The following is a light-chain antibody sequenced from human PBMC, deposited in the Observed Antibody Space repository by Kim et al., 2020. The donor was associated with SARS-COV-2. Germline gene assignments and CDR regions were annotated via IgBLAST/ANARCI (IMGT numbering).Light chain of an antibody. CDR3: MIWYSSTWV. J-gene: IGLJ3*02. CDR1: SGINVGTYR. Sequence: TCTLRSGINVGTYRIYWYQQKPGSPPQYLLRYKSDSDKQQGSGVPSRFSGSKDASANAGILLISGLQSEDEADYYCMIWYSSTWVFGGGTQLTVL. CDR2: YKSDSDK. V-gene: IGLV5-45*01.